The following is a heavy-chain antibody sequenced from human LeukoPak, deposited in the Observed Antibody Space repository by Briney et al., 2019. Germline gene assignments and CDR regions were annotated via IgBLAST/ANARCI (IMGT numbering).Heavy chain of an antibody. D-gene: IGHD3-3*01. CDR1: GFTFSSYS. V-gene: IGHV3-23*01. J-gene: IGHJ4*02. CDR2: ISGSGGST. CDR3: AKAGRVEYYFDY. Sequence: PGGSLRLSCTASGFTFSSYSLNWVRQAPGKGLEWVSAISGSGGSTYYADSVKGRFTISRDNSKNTLYLQMNSLRAEDTAVYYCAKAGRVEYYFDYWGQGTLVTVSS.